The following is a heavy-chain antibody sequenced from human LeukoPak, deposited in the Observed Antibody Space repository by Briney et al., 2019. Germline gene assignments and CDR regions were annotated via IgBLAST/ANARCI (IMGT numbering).Heavy chain of an antibody. CDR1: GGIFSSYA. Sequence: SVKVSCKASGGIFSSYAIRWVRQAPGEGLEWMGGFIHIFGTANYAQKFQGRVAITADESTSTAYMELSSLRSEDTAVYYCARVRGIAAAGTISYYYYMDVWGKGTTVTISS. V-gene: IGHV1-69*13. CDR3: ARVRGIAAAGTISYYYYMDV. J-gene: IGHJ6*03. D-gene: IGHD6-13*01. CDR2: FIHIFGTA.